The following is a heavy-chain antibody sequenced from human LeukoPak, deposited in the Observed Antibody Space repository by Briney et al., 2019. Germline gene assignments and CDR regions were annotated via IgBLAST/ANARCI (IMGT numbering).Heavy chain of an antibody. V-gene: IGHV4-59*01. CDR1: GGSIGSYY. Sequence: SETLSLTCTVSGGSIGSYYWSWIRQFPGKGLEWIGYIYYSGNTNYNPSLKSRVTISIDTSRNQFSLKLNSVTAADTAVYYCARVGTGNFDYWGQGTLVTVSP. J-gene: IGHJ4*02. CDR3: ARVGTGNFDY. CDR2: IYYSGNT. D-gene: IGHD1-14*01.